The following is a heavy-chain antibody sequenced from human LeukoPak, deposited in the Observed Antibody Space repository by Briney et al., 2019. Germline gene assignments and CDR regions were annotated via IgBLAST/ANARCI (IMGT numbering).Heavy chain of an antibody. CDR2: ISGSGGST. CDR1: GFTFSHYG. V-gene: IGHV3-23*01. D-gene: IGHD3-16*01. CDR3: AKRSLTVGNMAFDY. Sequence: GGSLRLSCAASGFTFSHYGMTWVRQAPGKGLEWVSAISGSGGSTYYADSVKGRFTISRDNSEKTLYLQMNSLRVEDTAVYYCAKRSLTVGNMAFDYWGQGTLVTVSS. J-gene: IGHJ4*02.